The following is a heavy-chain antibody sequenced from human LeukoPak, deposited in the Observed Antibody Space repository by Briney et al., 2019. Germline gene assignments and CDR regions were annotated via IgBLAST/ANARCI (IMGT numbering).Heavy chain of an antibody. CDR3: ARDLLGAFDY. Sequence: PGGSLRLSCAASGFTFSSYSMNWVRQAPGKGVEWVSYISSSSSTIYYADSVKGRFTISRDNAKNSLYLQMNSLRAEDTAVYYCARDLLGAFDYWGQGTLVTVSS. J-gene: IGHJ4*02. CDR1: GFTFSSYS. CDR2: ISSSSSTI. D-gene: IGHD1-26*01. V-gene: IGHV3-48*01.